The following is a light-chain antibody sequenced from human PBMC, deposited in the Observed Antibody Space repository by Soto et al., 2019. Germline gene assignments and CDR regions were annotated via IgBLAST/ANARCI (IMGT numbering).Light chain of an antibody. Sequence: DIQMTQSPSSLSASVGDRVTITCRASQIITTYLNWYQQQPGKAPKLLIYAASSLQSGVPSRFTGSGSGTDFTLTISSLQPEDSATYYCQQTYSTPYTFGQGTKLEIK. CDR3: QQTYSTPYT. CDR2: AAS. V-gene: IGKV1-39*01. CDR1: QIITTY. J-gene: IGKJ2*01.